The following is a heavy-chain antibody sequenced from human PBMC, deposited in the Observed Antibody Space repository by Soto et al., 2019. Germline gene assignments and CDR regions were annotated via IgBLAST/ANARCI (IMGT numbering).Heavy chain of an antibody. D-gene: IGHD1-7*01. Sequence: PGGSLRLSCAASGFTFANAWMSWVRQAPGKGLEWVGRVRSKADGGTTDYAAPVKGRSTISRDDSENTLYLQMNSLKIDDTAVYYCRRDWDYPVLWGQGTLLTVSS. CDR3: RRDWDYPVL. CDR2: VRSKADGGTT. V-gene: IGHV3-15*01. J-gene: IGHJ4*02. CDR1: GFTFANAW.